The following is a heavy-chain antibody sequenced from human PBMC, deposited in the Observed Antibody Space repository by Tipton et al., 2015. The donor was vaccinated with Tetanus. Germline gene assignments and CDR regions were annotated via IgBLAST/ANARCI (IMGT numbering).Heavy chain of an antibody. CDR2: IYYSGST. CDR1: GGSIGSYY. D-gene: IGHD6-13*01. CDR3: ARGSSWGDYYYYGMDV. Sequence: TLSLTCTVSGGSIGSYYWSWIRQPPGKGLEWIGYIYYSGSTNYNPSLKSRVTISVDTSKNQFSLKLSSVTAADTAVYYCARGSSWGDYYYYGMDVWGQGTTVTVSS. V-gene: IGHV4-59*01. J-gene: IGHJ6*02.